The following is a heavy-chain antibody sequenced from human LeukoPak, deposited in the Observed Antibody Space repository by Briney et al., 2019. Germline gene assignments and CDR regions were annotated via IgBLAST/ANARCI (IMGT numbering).Heavy chain of an antibody. CDR2: IIPIFGTA. V-gene: IGHV1-69*13. D-gene: IGHD5-18*01. J-gene: IGHJ4*02. Sequence: AASVTVSCKASGGTFSSYAISWVRQAPGQGLEWMGGIIPIFGTANYAQKFQGRVTITADESTSTAYMELSSLRSEDTAVYYCAISGYSYGFGGLDHDWGQGTLVTVSS. CDR1: GGTFSSYA. CDR3: AISGYSYGFGGLDHD.